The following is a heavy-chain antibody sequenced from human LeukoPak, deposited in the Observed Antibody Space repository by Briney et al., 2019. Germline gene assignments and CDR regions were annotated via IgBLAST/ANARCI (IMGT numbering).Heavy chain of an antibody. CDR3: AREGSGWYGY. Sequence: SETLSLTCTFSGGSISSGGYYWSWIRQHPGKGLEWIGYIYYSGSTYYNPSLKSRVTIPVDTSKNQFSLKLSSVTAADTAVYYCAREGSGWYGYWGQGTLVTVSS. CDR1: GGSISSGGYY. V-gene: IGHV4-31*03. J-gene: IGHJ4*02. D-gene: IGHD6-19*01. CDR2: IYYSGST.